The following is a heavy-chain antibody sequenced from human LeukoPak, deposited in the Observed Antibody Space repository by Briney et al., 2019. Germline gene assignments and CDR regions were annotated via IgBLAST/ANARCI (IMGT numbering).Heavy chain of an antibody. CDR2: ISGPGSPI. D-gene: IGHD5-24*01. J-gene: IGHJ4*02. V-gene: IGHV3-48*02. CDR3: ARDYNWAFDY. Sequence: GQSLRLSCAASGLTFSYYSMNWVRPAPGNGLEWVSYISGPGSPIDYADSVKGRFTISRDNAKNSLFLQMDSLRDEDTAVYSCARDYNWAFDYWGQGTPVTVSS. CDR1: GLTFSYYS.